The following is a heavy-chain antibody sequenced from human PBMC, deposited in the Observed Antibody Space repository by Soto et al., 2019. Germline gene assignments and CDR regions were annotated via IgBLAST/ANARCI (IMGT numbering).Heavy chain of an antibody. J-gene: IGHJ5*02. CDR1: GFNFEDYA. V-gene: IGHV3-9*01. D-gene: IGHD2-15*01. CDR3: ARGRGALTVVSNWFDP. Sequence: SLRVSCVAFGFNFEDYAMHWIRQAPGKGLEWVSGINWNSGITGYADSVKGRFTISRDNANNSLHLEMSSLKTEDTALYYCARGRGALTVVSNWFDPWGQGTLVTVSS. CDR2: INWNSGIT.